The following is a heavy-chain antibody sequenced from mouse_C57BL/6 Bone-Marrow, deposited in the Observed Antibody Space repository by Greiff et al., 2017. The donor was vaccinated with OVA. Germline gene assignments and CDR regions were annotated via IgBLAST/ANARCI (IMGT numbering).Heavy chain of an antibody. J-gene: IGHJ1*03. CDR1: GYTFTSYW. V-gene: IGHV1-55*01. Sequence: QVQLQQPGAELVKPGASVKMSCKASGYTFTSYWITWVKQRPGQGLEWIGDIYPGSGSTNYNEKFKSKATLTVDTSSSTAYMQLSSLTSEDSAVYYCARCLSTVVADWYFDVWGTGTTVTVSS. CDR3: ARCLSTVVADWYFDV. D-gene: IGHD1-1*01. CDR2: IYPGSGST.